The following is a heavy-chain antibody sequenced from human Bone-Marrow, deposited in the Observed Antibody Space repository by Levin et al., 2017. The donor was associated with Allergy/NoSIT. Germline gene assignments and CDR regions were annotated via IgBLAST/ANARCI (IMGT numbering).Heavy chain of an antibody. CDR3: ARGDIVVVPAAQGFDP. J-gene: IGHJ5*02. CDR1: GYTFTGYY. D-gene: IGHD2-2*01. V-gene: IGHV1-2*02. CDR2: INPNSGGT. Sequence: VASVKVSCKASGYTFTGYYMHWVRQAPGQGLEWMGWINPNSGGTNYAQKFQGRVTMTRDTSISTAYMELSRLRSDDTAVYYCARGDIVVVPAAQGFDPWGQGTLVTVSS.